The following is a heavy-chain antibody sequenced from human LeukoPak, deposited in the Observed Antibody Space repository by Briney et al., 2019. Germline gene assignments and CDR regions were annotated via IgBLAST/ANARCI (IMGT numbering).Heavy chain of an antibody. D-gene: IGHD3-3*01. CDR1: TFISYT. V-gene: IGHV1-69*02. Sequence: TFISYTXXXVGQAPGQGVXXMRIILPILRIPNYAQKFQGRLTITADKSTSTAYMELSSLRSEDTAVYYCARAQSGIQDYWGQGTLVTVSS. CDR3: ARAQSGIQDY. CDR2: ILPILRIP. J-gene: IGHJ4*02.